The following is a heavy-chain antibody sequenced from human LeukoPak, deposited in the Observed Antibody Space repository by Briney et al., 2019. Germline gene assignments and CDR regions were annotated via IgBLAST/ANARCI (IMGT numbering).Heavy chain of an antibody. Sequence: GGSLRLSCAASGFTFSSYAMSWFRQAPGKGLEWVSAISGSGGSTYYADSVKGRFTISRDNSKNTLYLQMNSLRAEDTAVYYCAKDRTGINWFDPWGQGTLVTVSS. D-gene: IGHD1-1*01. CDR2: ISGSGGST. V-gene: IGHV3-23*01. CDR3: AKDRTGINWFDP. J-gene: IGHJ5*02. CDR1: GFTFSSYA.